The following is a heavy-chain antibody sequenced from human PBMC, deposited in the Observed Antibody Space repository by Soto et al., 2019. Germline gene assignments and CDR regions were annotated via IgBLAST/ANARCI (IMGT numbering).Heavy chain of an antibody. J-gene: IGHJ6*02. V-gene: IGHV3-23*01. CDR1: GFTFSSYA. CDR3: VNAVTPNWYYYYGMAV. Sequence: EVQLLESGGGLVQPGGSLRLSCAASGFTFSSYAMSWVRQAPGKGLEWVSAISGSGGSTYYADSVKGRFTISRDNSKSTLYLQTNSLRAEDTAVYYCVNAVTPNWYYYYGMAVWGQGTTVTVSS. D-gene: IGHD4-17*01. CDR2: ISGSGGST.